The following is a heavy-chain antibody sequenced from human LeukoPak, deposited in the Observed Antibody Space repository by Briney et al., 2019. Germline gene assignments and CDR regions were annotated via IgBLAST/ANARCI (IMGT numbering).Heavy chain of an antibody. CDR3: AREGGYSGSSPFDY. Sequence: SETLSLTCTVSGYSISSGYYWGWIRQPPGKGLEWIGSMYHSGSTYYNPSLRSRVTISVDTSKNQFSLKLSSVTAADTAVYYCAREGGYSGSSPFDYWGQGTLVTVSS. D-gene: IGHD1-26*01. CDR1: GYSISSGYY. V-gene: IGHV4-38-2*02. J-gene: IGHJ4*02. CDR2: MYHSGST.